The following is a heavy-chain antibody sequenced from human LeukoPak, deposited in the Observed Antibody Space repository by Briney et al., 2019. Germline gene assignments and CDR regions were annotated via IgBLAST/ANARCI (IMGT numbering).Heavy chain of an antibody. D-gene: IGHD1-26*01. CDR3: ARLGATIGAHFDY. CDR2: IYYSGST. Sequence: SETLSLTCTVSGGSISSSSYSWGWIRQPPGKGLEWIGSIYYSGSTYYNPSLKSRVTISVDTSKNQFSLKLSSVTAADTAVYYCARLGATIGAHFDYWGQGTLVTVSS. J-gene: IGHJ4*02. CDR1: GGSISSSSYS. V-gene: IGHV4-39*01.